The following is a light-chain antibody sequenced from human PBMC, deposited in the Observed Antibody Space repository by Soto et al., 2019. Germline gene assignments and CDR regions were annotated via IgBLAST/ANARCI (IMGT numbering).Light chain of an antibody. V-gene: IGLV2-8*01. CDR3: SSYAGSNNYV. CDR2: EVS. J-gene: IGLJ1*01. Sequence: QSALTQPPSASGSPGQSVTISCTGTSSDVGGYNYVSWYQQHPGKAPKLMIYEVSQRPSGVPDRFSGSKSGNTASLTVSGLRAEEEADYYCSSYAGSNNYVFGTGTKLTVL. CDR1: SSDVGGYNY.